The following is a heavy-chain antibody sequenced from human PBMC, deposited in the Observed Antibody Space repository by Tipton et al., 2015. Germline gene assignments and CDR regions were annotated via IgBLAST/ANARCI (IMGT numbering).Heavy chain of an antibody. D-gene: IGHD6-13*01. Sequence: GSLRLSCAASGFTVSSNYMSWVRQAPGKGLEWVSIIYSGGSPFYADSVNGRFTISRDNSKNTLYLQMNSLRVEDTAVYYCARDGRIAAVGPQTFFDFWGQGTLVTVSS. CDR2: IYSGGSP. CDR3: ARDGRIAAVGPQTFFDF. CDR1: GFTVSSNY. V-gene: IGHV3-53*01. J-gene: IGHJ4*02.